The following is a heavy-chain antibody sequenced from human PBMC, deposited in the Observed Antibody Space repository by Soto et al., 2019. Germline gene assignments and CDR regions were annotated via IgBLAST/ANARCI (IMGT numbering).Heavy chain of an antibody. D-gene: IGHD3-22*01. CDR3: EHTAYYESSGYYDTYFDF. V-gene: IGHV2-5*02. CDR2: IYWDDDK. CDR1: GFSLSTSAVG. J-gene: IGHJ4*02. Sequence: QITLKESGPTLVKPTQTLTLTCTFSGFSLSTSAVGVGWIRQPPGKALEWLALIYWDDDKRYSPSLKSRLTLTTDTSKNQVVLTMTNMDPVNTATYYSEHTAYYESSGYYDTYFDFWGQGALVTASS.